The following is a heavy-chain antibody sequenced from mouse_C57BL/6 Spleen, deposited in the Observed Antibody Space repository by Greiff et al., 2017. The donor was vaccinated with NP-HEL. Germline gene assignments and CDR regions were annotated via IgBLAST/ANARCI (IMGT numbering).Heavy chain of an antibody. CDR2: ILPGSGST. Sequence: QVQLKQSGAELMKPGASVKLSCKATGYTFTGYWIEWVKQRPGHGLEWIGEILPGSGSTNYNEKFKGKATFTADTSSNTAYMQLSSLTTEDSAIYYCARKDYGYDGRRDAMDYWGQGTSVTVSS. CDR3: ARKDYGYDGRRDAMDY. D-gene: IGHD2-2*01. V-gene: IGHV1-9*01. J-gene: IGHJ4*01. CDR1: GYTFTGYW.